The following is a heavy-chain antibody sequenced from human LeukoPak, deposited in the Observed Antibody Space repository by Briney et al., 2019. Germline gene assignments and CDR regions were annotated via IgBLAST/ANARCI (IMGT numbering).Heavy chain of an antibody. J-gene: IGHJ4*02. Sequence: TCTXXGGXXSSYYWSWIRQPPGKGLERIXYIYYSGSTNYNTSLKSRVTISVETSKKQCSLKRRYRTAADTAVYYCARSAVEMATIDFDYWGQGTLVTVSS. CDR3: ARSAVEMATIDFDY. CDR1: GGXXSSYY. CDR2: IYYSGST. V-gene: IGHV4-59*01. D-gene: IGHD5-24*01.